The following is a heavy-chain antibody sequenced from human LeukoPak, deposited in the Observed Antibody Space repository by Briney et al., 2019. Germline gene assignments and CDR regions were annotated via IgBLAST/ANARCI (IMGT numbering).Heavy chain of an antibody. CDR3: TRADYDILTGLPGLYGMDV. V-gene: IGHV3-49*03. CDR1: GFTFGDYA. CDR2: SRSKAYGGTT. J-gene: IGHJ6*02. Sequence: PGGSLRLSCTTSGFTFGDYAMSWFRQAPGKGLEWVGFSRSKAYGGTTEYAASVKGRFTISRDDSKSIAYLQMNSLKTEDTAVYYCTRADYDILTGLPGLYGMDVWGQGTTVTVSS. D-gene: IGHD3-9*01.